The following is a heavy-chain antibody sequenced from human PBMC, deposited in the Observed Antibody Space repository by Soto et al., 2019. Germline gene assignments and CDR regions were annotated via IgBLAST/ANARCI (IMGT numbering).Heavy chain of an antibody. V-gene: IGHV1-18*01. J-gene: IGHJ4*02. CDR2: ISAYNGNT. Sequence: QVQLVQSGAEVKKPGASVKVSCKASGYTFTSYGISWVRQAPGQGLEWMGWISAYNGNTNYAQKLQGRVTMTTDTSTSTAYMELRSLRSDDTAVYYCARSRSEDIVWSVGSIDYWGQGTLVTVSS. CDR1: GYTFTSYG. D-gene: IGHD2-15*01. CDR3: ARSRSEDIVWSVGSIDY.